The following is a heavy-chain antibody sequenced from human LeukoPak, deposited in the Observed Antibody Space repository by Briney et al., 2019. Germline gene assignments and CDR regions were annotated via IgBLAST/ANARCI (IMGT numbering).Heavy chain of an antibody. J-gene: IGHJ5*02. CDR1: GYSLSSYW. CDR2: IDPRDSYA. CDR3: ARLHPTSCSAGTCYWFDP. Sequence: GESLKSSCKASGYSLSSYWITWVRQMPGKGLEWMGRIDPRDSYANYSPSFQGHVTISADRSISTAYLQWSSLKASDTAMYYCARLHPTSCSAGTCYWFDPWGQGTLVTVSS. V-gene: IGHV5-10-1*01. D-gene: IGHD2-15*01.